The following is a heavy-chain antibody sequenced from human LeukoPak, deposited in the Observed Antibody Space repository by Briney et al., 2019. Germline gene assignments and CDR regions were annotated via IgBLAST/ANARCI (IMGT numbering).Heavy chain of an antibody. CDR2: MNPNSGNT. D-gene: IGHD1-20*01. CDR1: GYTFTSYD. J-gene: IGHJ5*02. CDR3: ARAYNWNDEWFDP. Sequence: GASVKVSCKASGYTFTSYDINWVRQATGQGLEWMGWMNPNSGNTGYAQKFQGRVTMTRNTSISTAYVELSSLRSEDTAVYYCARAYNWNDEWFDPWGQGTLVTVSS. V-gene: IGHV1-8*01.